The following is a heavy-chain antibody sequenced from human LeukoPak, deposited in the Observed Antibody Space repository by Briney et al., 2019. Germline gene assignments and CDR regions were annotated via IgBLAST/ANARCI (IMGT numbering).Heavy chain of an antibody. J-gene: IGHJ6*02. V-gene: IGHV1-8*01. CDR2: MNPNSGNT. D-gene: IGHD3-16*02. CDR1: GYTFTTYD. CDR3: ARYIRITFGGVIGTHGMDV. Sequence: GASVKVSCKASGYTFTTYDINWVRQAPGQGLEWMGWMNPNSGNTGYAQKFQGRVTMTSHTSITTAYMELSSLRSEDTAVYYCARYIRITFGGVIGTHGMDVWGQGTTVTVSS.